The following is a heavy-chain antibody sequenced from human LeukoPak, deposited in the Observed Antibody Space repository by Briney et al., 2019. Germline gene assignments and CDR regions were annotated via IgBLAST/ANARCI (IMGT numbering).Heavy chain of an antibody. CDR3: ASLYFYGSGSFPNY. CDR2: IHDSGST. V-gene: IGHV4-39*01. D-gene: IGHD3-10*01. Sequence: TSETLSLTCAVSVGSISTRYYYCGWIRQPPGKGLEWIGTIHDSGSTYYSPSLKSQVTISVDTSNNRFSLKLSSVTAGDTAVYYCASLYFYGSGSFPNYWGQGILVTVST. CDR1: VGSISTRYYY. J-gene: IGHJ4*02.